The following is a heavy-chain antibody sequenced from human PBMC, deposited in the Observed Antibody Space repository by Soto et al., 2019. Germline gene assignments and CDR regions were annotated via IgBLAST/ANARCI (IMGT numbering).Heavy chain of an antibody. CDR2: MYHTGIT. CDR1: RGSISSSNW. Sequence: QVQLQESGPGLVKPSGTLSLTCAVSRGSISSSNWWSWVRQSPGKGREWSGAMYHTGITNYSPSLKRRVTMSVDKAKNQFPLKLSIVTAADTAVYYCARESYNESNVGYFDLWGRGTLVSVSS. CDR3: ARESYNESNVGYFDL. J-gene: IGHJ2*01. D-gene: IGHD1-1*01. V-gene: IGHV4-4*02.